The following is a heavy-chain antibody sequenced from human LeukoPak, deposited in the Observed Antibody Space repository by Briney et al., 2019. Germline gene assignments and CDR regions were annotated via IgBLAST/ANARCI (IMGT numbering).Heavy chain of an antibody. D-gene: IGHD2-2*01. CDR1: GYTFTSYY. Sequence: ASVKVSCKASGYTFTSYYMHWVRQAPGQGLEWMGRINPGGGSTSYAQKFQGRVTMTRDTSTSTVYMELSSLRSEDTAVYYCAREAYCTSTSCYRRRGDAFDIWGQGTMVTVSS. J-gene: IGHJ3*02. CDR3: AREAYCTSTSCYRRRGDAFDI. CDR2: INPGGGST. V-gene: IGHV1-46*01.